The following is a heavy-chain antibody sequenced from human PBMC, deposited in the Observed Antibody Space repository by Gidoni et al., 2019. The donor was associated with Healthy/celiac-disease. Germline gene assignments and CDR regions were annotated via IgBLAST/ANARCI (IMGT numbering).Heavy chain of an antibody. D-gene: IGHD1-26*01. CDR2: ISSNGGST. CDR3: ARRQKGPVGATTIPKYWYFDL. Sequence: EVQLVESGGGLVQPGGSLRLPCAASGFTFSRYAMHWGRQGPGKGLEYVSAISSNGGSTYYANSVKGRFTISRDNSKNTLYLQMGSLRAEDMAVYYCARRQKGPVGATTIPKYWYFDLWGRGTLVTVSS. V-gene: IGHV3-64*01. CDR1: GFTFSRYA. J-gene: IGHJ2*01.